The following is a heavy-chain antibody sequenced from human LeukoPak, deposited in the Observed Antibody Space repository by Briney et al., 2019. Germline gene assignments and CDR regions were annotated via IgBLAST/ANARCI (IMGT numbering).Heavy chain of an antibody. D-gene: IGHD6-25*01. CDR2: ISAYNGNT. Sequence: GASVKVSCKASGYTFTSYGISWVRQAPGQGLELMGRISAYNGNTNYAQKLQGRVTMTTDTSTSTAYMELRSLRSDDTAVYYCEKEPRRRQRYYYYGMDVWGQGTTVTVSS. CDR3: EKEPRRRQRYYYYGMDV. V-gene: IGHV1-18*04. J-gene: IGHJ6*02. CDR1: GYTFTSYG.